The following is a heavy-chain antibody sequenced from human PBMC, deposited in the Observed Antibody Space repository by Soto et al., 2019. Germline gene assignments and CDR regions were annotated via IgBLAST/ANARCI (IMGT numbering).Heavy chain of an antibody. D-gene: IGHD6-13*01. V-gene: IGHV3-23*01. CDR1: GFTFSSYA. J-gene: IGHJ4*02. Sequence: GGSLRLSCAASGFTFSSYAMSWVRQAPGKGLEWVSAISGSGGSTYYADSVKGRFTISRDNSKNTLYLQMNSLRAEDTAVYYCAVSGSSWYELYYFDYWGQGTLVTVSS. CDR3: AVSGSSWYELYYFDY. CDR2: ISGSGGST.